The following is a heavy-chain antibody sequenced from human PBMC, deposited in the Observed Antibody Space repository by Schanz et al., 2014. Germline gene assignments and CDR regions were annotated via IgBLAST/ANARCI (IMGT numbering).Heavy chain of an antibody. J-gene: IGHJ6*03. CDR2: IIPILGIA. D-gene: IGHD2-2*02. CDR1: GYTFTSYS. V-gene: IGHV1-69*04. Sequence: QVQLVQSGAEVKKPGASVKVSCKASGYTFTSYSMHWVRQAPGQGLEWMGRIIPILGIANYAQNFQGRVTITADKSTSTAYLELTSLRSEDTAVYYCAGTYCSSASCYTGYYYMDVWGKGTTVTVSS. CDR3: AGTYCSSASCYTGYYYMDV.